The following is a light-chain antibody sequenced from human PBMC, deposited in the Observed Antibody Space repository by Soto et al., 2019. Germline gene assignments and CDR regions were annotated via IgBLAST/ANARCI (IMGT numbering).Light chain of an antibody. CDR2: WAS. CDR3: QQYYSTPPT. J-gene: IGKJ2*01. Sequence: DIVMTQSPDSLAVSLGERATINCKSSQSVLLSSSNKNYLAWYQQKPGQPPKLLIYWASTRESGVPDRFSGSGSGTDFTLTISSLQAEDVAVYYCQQYYSTPPTFGQGTMLEIK. V-gene: IGKV4-1*01. CDR1: QSVLLSSSNKNY.